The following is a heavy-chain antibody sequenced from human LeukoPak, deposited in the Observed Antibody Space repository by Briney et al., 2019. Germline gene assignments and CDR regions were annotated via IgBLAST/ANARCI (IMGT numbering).Heavy chain of an antibody. Sequence: ESGPTLVNPTQTLTLTCTFSGFSLNTPGLCVTWIRQPPGKALEWLARIDWGDDKYFNTSLKTRLTISKDTSKNQVVLTMTNMDPADTATYYCARINQQLLSADSWGQGTLVTVSS. D-gene: IGHD6-13*01. CDR2: IDWGDDK. CDR3: ARINQQLLSADS. CDR1: GFSLNTPGLC. J-gene: IGHJ4*02. V-gene: IGHV2-70*11.